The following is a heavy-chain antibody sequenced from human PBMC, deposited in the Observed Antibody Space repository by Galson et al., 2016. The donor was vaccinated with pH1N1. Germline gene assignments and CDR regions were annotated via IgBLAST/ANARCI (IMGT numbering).Heavy chain of an antibody. CDR1: GYRFSSSW. J-gene: IGHJ3*02. CDR3: ARQNDYGDYRGDAFDI. Sequence: QSGAEVKKPGESLKISCKGSGYRFSSSWIGWVRQMPGKGLEWMGIIYLGGSLIRYRPSFQGQVTISAAKSVNIVYLEWGSLKASDTAMYYCARQNDYGDYRGDAFDIWGQGTMVTVSS. CDR2: IYLGGSLI. V-gene: IGHV5-51*01. D-gene: IGHD4-17*01.